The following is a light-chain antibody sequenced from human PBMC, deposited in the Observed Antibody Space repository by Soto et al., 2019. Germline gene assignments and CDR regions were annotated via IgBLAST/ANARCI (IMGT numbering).Light chain of an antibody. CDR1: QSVRSSY. CDR3: RQYGTSPRT. J-gene: IGKJ1*01. V-gene: IGKV3-20*01. CDR2: GAS. Sequence: EIVLTQSPGTLSLSPGERSTLSCRAIQSVRSSYLAWYQQKPGHAPRLLIYGASSRATGLPDRISGSGSGTDFTLTISRLEPEDFAVYYCRQYGTSPRTFGQGTKVEIK.